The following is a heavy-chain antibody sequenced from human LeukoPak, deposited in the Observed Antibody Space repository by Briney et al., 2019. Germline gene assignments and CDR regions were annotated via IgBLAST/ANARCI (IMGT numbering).Heavy chain of an antibody. CDR3: TRYDSSGYYFDY. CDR1: GDSVSSNSAA. D-gene: IGHD3-22*01. V-gene: IGHV6-1*01. J-gene: IGHJ4*02. CDR2: TYYRSKWFN. Sequence: SQTLSLTCAISGDSVSSNSAAWNWIRQSPSRGLEWLGMTYYRSKWFNDYAVSVKSRITINPDTSKNQFSLHLNSVTPEDTAVYYCTRYDSSGYYFDYWGQGTLVTVSS.